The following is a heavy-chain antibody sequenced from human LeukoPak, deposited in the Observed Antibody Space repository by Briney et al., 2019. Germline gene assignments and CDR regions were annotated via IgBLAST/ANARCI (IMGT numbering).Heavy chain of an antibody. V-gene: IGHV3-30*18. CDR3: AKGFAYYYDSSGYQIDY. D-gene: IGHD3-22*01. CDR1: GFTLSSYG. Sequence: GRSLRLSCAASGFTLSSYGMHWVRQAPGKGLEWVAVISYDGSNNYYADSVKGRFTISRDNSKNTLYLQMNSLRAEDTAVYYCAKGFAYYYDSSGYQIDYWGQGTLVTVSS. J-gene: IGHJ4*02. CDR2: ISYDGSNN.